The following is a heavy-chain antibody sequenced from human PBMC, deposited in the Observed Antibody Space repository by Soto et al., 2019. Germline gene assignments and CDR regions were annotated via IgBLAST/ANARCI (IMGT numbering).Heavy chain of an antibody. J-gene: IGHJ6*03. D-gene: IGHD3-3*01. V-gene: IGHV1-69*02. CDR1: GGTFSSYT. Sequence: ASVKVSCKAPGGTFSSYTISWVRQAPGQGLEWMGRIIPILGIANYAQKFQGRVTITADKSTSTAYMELSSLRSEDTAVYYCARGVDHYYYYYMDVWGKGTTVTVSS. CDR3: ARGVDHYYYYYMDV. CDR2: IIPILGIA.